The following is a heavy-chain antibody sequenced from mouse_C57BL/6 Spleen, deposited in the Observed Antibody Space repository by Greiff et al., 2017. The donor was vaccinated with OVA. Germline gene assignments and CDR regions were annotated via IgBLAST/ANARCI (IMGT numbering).Heavy chain of an antibody. D-gene: IGHD2-5*01. Sequence: VQLQQSGAELVKPGASVKLSCKASGYTFTSYWMHWVKQRPGQGLEWIGMIHPNSGSTNYNEKFKSKATLTVDKSSSTAYMQLSSLTSEDSAVYYCARDYYSNPAWFAYWGQGTLVTVSA. CDR1: GYTFTSYW. V-gene: IGHV1-64*01. CDR2: IHPNSGST. CDR3: ARDYYSNPAWFAY. J-gene: IGHJ3*01.